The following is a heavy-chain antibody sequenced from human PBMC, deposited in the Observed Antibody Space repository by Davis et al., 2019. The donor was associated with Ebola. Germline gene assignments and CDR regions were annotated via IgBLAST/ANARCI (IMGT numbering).Heavy chain of an antibody. Sequence: KSRVTISVDTSKNQFSLKLSSVTAADTAVYYCASGITIFGVVSNYYYYGMDVWGQGTTVTVSS. D-gene: IGHD3-3*01. V-gene: IGHV4-34*01. CDR3: ASGITIFGVVSNYYYYGMDV. J-gene: IGHJ6*02.